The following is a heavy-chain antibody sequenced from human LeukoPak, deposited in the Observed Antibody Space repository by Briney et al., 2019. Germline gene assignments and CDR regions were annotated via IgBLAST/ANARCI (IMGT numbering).Heavy chain of an antibody. Sequence: GGSLRLSCAVSGLTFSSSWMDWVRQAPGEGLEWVASINPEGSEKYSADSVKGRFTISRDNAKNSLYLQMDSLRVEDTAFYYCARDLAYSRLDYWGQGMLVTVSS. CDR1: GLTFSSSW. V-gene: IGHV3-7*01. CDR3: ARDLAYSRLDY. CDR2: INPEGSEK. J-gene: IGHJ4*02. D-gene: IGHD5-18*01.